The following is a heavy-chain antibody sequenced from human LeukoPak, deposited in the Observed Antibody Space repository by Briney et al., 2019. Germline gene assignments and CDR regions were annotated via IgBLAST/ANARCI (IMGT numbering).Heavy chain of an antibody. CDR1: GFTVSSNY. V-gene: IGHV3-53*04. CDR3: ARQSLRTDY. Sequence: GSLSLSCAASGFTVSSNYMSWVRHAPGKGLEWVSVIYSGGSTYYADSVKGRFTISRHNSKNTMYLQMNSLRAEDTAVYYCARQSLRTDYWGQGTLVTVSS. CDR2: IYSGGST. J-gene: IGHJ4*02. D-gene: IGHD1-14*01.